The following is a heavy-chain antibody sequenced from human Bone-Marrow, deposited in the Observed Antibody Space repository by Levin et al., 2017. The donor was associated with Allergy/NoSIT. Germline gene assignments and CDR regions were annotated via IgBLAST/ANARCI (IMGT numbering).Heavy chain of an antibody. Sequence: PGGSLRLSCVGAGFNFRYYAMSWVRQAPGKGLEWVSSIRDDGTAAYYLDSVRGRFTISRDNSKHTLYLQMNSLRADDTALYYCARDLNYGSGAYFNPSPWGQGTLVTVSS. D-gene: IGHD3-10*01. V-gene: IGHV3-23*01. CDR1: GFNFRYYA. CDR3: ARDLNYGSGAYFNPSP. CDR2: IRDDGTAA. J-gene: IGHJ5*02.